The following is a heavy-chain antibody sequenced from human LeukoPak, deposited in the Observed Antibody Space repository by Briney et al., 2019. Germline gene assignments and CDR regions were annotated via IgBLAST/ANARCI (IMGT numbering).Heavy chain of an antibody. D-gene: IGHD4-17*01. Sequence: SETLSLTCTVSGGSLRIYYWNWLPHPPGKGLEWGGYIYYSGSTNYNPSLKGRVTISVDTSKNQFSLKLSSVTAADTAVYYCARGRDAVTTVVFRGYYYYYGMDVWGQGTTVTVSS. CDR3: ARGRDAVTTVVFRGYYYYYGMDV. CDR1: GGSLRIYY. CDR2: IYYSGST. V-gene: IGHV4-59*12. J-gene: IGHJ6*02.